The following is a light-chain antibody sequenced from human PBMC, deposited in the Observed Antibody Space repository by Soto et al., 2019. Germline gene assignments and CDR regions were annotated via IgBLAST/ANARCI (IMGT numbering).Light chain of an antibody. CDR3: SSYSSGSTLYV. CDR2: EVS. CDR1: ASDLGYYNY. V-gene: IGLV2-14*01. J-gene: IGLJ1*01. Sequence: QSALTQPASVSGSPGQSITISCTGTASDLGYYNYVAWYQHHPGKAPKLMIYEVSDRPSGVSNRFSGSKSGYTASLTISGLQAEDEADYYCSSYSSGSTLYVFGNGTKVTVL.